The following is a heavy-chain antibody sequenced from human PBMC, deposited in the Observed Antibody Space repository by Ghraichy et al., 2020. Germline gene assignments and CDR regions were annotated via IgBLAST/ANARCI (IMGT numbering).Heavy chain of an antibody. CDR3: AKDVPDLSVVVPAAIPGRYGLDV. CDR2: ISYDGSNK. J-gene: IGHJ6*02. V-gene: IGHV3-30*18. D-gene: IGHD2-2*01. Sequence: GGSLRLSCAASGFTFSSYGMHWVRQAPGKGLEWVAVISYDGSNKYYADSVKGRFTISRDNSKNTLYLQMHSLRAEDTAVYYCAKDVPDLSVVVPAAIPGRYGLDVGGQGTTVTVSS. CDR1: GFTFSSYG.